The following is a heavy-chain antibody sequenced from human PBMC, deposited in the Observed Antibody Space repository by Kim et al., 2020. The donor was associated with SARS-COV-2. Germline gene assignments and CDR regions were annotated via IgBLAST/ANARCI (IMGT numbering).Heavy chain of an antibody. CDR3: ARIGYKSSSWDY. J-gene: IGHJ4*02. CDR1: GFSFTNYW. CDR2: IKGDGSRI. V-gene: IGHV3-7*01. Sequence: GGSLRLSCAASGFSFTNYWMSWVRQAPGKGLEWVANIKGDGSRIDAVASVKGRLTISRDNAKNSLYLQMNNLRVEDTAVYYCARIGYKSSSWDYWGQGTLVIASS. D-gene: IGHD6-6*01.